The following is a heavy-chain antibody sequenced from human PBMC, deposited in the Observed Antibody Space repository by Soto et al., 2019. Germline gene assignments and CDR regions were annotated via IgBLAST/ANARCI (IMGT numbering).Heavy chain of an antibody. CDR2: IFHSGNA. V-gene: IGHV4-30-4*01. D-gene: IGHD6-6*01. J-gene: IGHJ4*02. CDR3: GAGQLPDH. CDR1: GGSISSGDYY. Sequence: QVQLQESGPGLVKPSQTLSLTCTVAGGSISSGDYYWSWIRQTPGKGLEWIGYIFHSGNAYYNPSLKSRVTISVDTSKNPFSLKLSSVTAADTAVYYCGAGQLPDHWGQGTLVTVSS.